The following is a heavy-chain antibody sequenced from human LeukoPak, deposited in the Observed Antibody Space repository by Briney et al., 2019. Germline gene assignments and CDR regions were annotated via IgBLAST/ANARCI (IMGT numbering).Heavy chain of an antibody. D-gene: IGHD2-15*01. J-gene: IGHJ6*02. V-gene: IGHV4-59*08. CDR1: GGSISSYY. CDR3: ARQRAGYCSGGRRLYYGMDV. CDR2: IYYSGST. Sequence: PSETLSLTCTVSGGSISSYYWSWIRQPPGKGLEWIGYIYYSGSTYYNPSLKSRVTISVDTSKNQFSLKLNSVTAADTAVYYCARQRAGYCSGGRRLYYGMDVWGQGTTVTVS.